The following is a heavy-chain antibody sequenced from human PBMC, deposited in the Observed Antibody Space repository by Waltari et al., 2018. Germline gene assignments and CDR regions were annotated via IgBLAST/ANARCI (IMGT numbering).Heavy chain of an antibody. Sequence: EVQLVESGGGLVKPGGSLRLSCAASGFTFSSYSMNWVRQAPGKGLEWVSSISSISSDIYYADSVKGRFTISRDNAKNTLYLQMNSLRAEDTAVYYCAKDVGAVVETYYFDYWGQGTLVTVSS. CDR2: ISSISSDI. V-gene: IGHV3-21*01. CDR1: GFTFSSYS. D-gene: IGHD6-19*01. CDR3: AKDVGAVVETYYFDY. J-gene: IGHJ4*02.